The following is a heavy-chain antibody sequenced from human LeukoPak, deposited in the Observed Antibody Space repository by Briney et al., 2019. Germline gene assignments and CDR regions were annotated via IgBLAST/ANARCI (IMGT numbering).Heavy chain of an antibody. D-gene: IGHD3-9*01. CDR3: ARYFDWPPEYYFDF. CDR2: IYYSGST. Sequence: SETLSLTCSVSGGSISSYYWSWIRQPPGKGLEWIGYIYYSGSTNYNPSLKSRVTISVDTSKSQFSLKLNSVTAADTAVYYCARYFDWPPEYYFDFWGQGTLLTVSS. CDR1: GGSISSYY. V-gene: IGHV4-59*01. J-gene: IGHJ4*02.